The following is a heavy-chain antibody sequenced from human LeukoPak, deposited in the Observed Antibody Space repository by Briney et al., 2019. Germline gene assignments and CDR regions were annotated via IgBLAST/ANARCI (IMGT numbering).Heavy chain of an antibody. V-gene: IGHV4-61*02. D-gene: IGHD6-19*01. Sequence: PSETLSLTCTVSGGSISSGSYYWSWIRQPAGKGLEWIGRIYTSGSTNYNPSLKSRVTISVDTSKNQFSLKLSSVTAADTAVYYCATGDSSGWYHFDYWRQGTLVTVSS. J-gene: IGHJ4*02. CDR2: IYTSGST. CDR1: GGSISSGSYY. CDR3: ATGDSSGWYHFDY.